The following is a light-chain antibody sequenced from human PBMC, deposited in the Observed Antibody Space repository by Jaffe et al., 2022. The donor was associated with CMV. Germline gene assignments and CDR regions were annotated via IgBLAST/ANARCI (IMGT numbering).Light chain of an antibody. CDR1: SSDIGSYDR. CDR3: SSKLSSDTWV. Sequence: QSALTQPPSVSGSPGQSVIISCTGTSSDIGSYDRVSWYQQPPGTAPKLLIYEVTNRPSGVPDRFSGSKSGNTASLSITGLQAEDEADYYCSSKLSSDTWVFGGGTKLTVL. CDR2: EVT. J-gene: IGLJ3*02. V-gene: IGLV2-18*02.